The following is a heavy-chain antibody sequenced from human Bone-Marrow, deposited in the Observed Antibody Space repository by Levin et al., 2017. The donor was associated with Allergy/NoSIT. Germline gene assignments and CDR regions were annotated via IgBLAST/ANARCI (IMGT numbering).Heavy chain of an antibody. D-gene: IGHD6-13*01. CDR2: ISSSSSYI. J-gene: IGHJ4*02. V-gene: IGHV3-21*01. Sequence: ASVKVSCAASGFTFSSYSMNWVRQAPGKGLEWVSSISSSSSYIYYADSVKGRFTISRDNAKNSLYLQMNSLRAEDTAVYYCARGAGYSSSWYLLGLDYWGQGTLVTVSS. CDR1: GFTFSSYS. CDR3: ARGAGYSSSWYLLGLDY.